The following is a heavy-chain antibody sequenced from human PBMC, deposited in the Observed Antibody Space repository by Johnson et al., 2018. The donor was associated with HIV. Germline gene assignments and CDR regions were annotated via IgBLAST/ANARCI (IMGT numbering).Heavy chain of an antibody. D-gene: IGHD3-10*01. V-gene: IGHV3-30*02. CDR1: GFTFSSYG. Sequence: QVQLVESGGGVVQPGGSLRLSCAASGFTFSSYGMHWVRQAPGKGLEWVAFIRYDGSNKYYADSVKGRFTISRGNSKNTLYLQMNSLRAEDTAVYYCARDRHGSGRPNAFDLWGRGTKVTV. CDR2: IRYDGSNK. J-gene: IGHJ3*01. CDR3: ARDRHGSGRPNAFDL.